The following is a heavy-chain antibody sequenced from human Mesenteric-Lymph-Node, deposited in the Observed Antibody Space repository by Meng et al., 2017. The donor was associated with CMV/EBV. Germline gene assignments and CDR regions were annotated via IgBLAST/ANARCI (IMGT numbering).Heavy chain of an antibody. Sequence: GESLKISCAASGFTFSSFGMQWVRQAPGKGLEWVANIKQDGSEKYYVDSVKGRFTISRDNTKNSLYLQMNSLRAEDTAVYYCARDLYYDFWSGQDDYWGQGTLVTVSS. D-gene: IGHD3-3*01. J-gene: IGHJ4*02. CDR3: ARDLYYDFWSGQDDY. CDR2: IKQDGSEK. CDR1: GFTFSSFG. V-gene: IGHV3-7*01.